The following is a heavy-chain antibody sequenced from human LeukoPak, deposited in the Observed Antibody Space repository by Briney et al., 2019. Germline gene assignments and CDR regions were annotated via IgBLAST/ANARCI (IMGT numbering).Heavy chain of an antibody. CDR1: GGFISNSIYY. CDR3: ASRCGGDCYSKMGLDL. D-gene: IGHD2-21*02. J-gene: IGHJ5*02. V-gene: IGHV4-39*01. Sequence: SETLSLTCIVSGGFISNSIYYWAWIRQPPGEGLEWIGSIHYSGKTYYYPSLKSRVTMSVDTSKNQFSLKLSSVTAADTAVYYCASRCGGDCYSKMGLDLWGQGTAVTVSS. CDR2: IHYSGKT.